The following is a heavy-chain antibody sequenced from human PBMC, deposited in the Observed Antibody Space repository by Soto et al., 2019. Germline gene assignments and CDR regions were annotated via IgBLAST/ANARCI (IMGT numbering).Heavy chain of an antibody. CDR3: ASGNGPRGFLPFDY. CDR1: GGSISSYY. CDR2: IYYSGST. V-gene: IGHV4-59*01. J-gene: IGHJ4*02. D-gene: IGHD2-8*01. Sequence: QVQLQESSPELVKPSETLSLTCTVSGGSISSYYWSWIRQLPGKGLEWIGYIYYSGSTNYNPSLKSRVNISVDTSKNQFSLKLSSVTAADTAVYYCASGNGPRGFLPFDYWGQGTLVTVSS.